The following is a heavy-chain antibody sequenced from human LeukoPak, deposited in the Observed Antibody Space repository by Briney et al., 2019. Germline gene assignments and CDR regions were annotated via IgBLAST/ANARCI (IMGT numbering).Heavy chain of an antibody. CDR3: ARHSSTMIVVANWFDP. CDR2: IYYSGST. Sequence: KASETLSLTCTVSGGSISSSSYYWGWIRQPPGKGLEWIGSIYYSGSTYYNPSLKRRVTISVDTSKNQFSLKLSSVTAADTAVYYCARHSSTMIVVANWFDPWGQGTLVTVSS. CDR1: GGSISSSSYY. D-gene: IGHD3-22*01. V-gene: IGHV4-39*01. J-gene: IGHJ5*02.